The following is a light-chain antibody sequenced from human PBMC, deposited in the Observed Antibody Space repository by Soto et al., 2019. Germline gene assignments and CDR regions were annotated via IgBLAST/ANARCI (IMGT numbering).Light chain of an antibody. Sequence: EVVLTQSPGTLSLSPGEGATLSCRASQSVSSSNLAWYQQKPGQAPRLLIYGASTRATGIPARFSGSGSGTEFTLTISSLQSEDFAVYYCQQYNNWPRTFGQGTKVDIK. J-gene: IGKJ1*01. CDR1: QSVSSSN. V-gene: IGKV3-15*01. CDR3: QQYNNWPRT. CDR2: GAS.